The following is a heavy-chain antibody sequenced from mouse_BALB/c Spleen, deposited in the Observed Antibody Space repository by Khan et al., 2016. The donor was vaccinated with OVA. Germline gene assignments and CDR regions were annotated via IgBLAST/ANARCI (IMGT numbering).Heavy chain of an antibody. J-gene: IGHJ2*01. D-gene: IGHD6-1*01. CDR1: GYTFTNYT. CDR2: INPSNGYT. V-gene: IGHV1-4*01. Sequence: QVQLKESGAELARPGASVKMSCKASGYTFTNYTMHWVKQRPGQGLEWVGYINPSNGYTNYNQNFNDKATFSTDRSSSTAYMQLSSLTSDDSAVYYCVRIPNPPYYFDYWGQGTTLTVSS. CDR3: VRIPNPPYYFDY.